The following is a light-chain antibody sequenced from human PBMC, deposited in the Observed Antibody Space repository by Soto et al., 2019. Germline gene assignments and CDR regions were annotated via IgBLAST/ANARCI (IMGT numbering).Light chain of an antibody. CDR1: ESISRW. CDR2: KAS. CDR3: QQHNSFSIT. J-gene: IGKJ5*01. Sequence: DIQMNQYPSTLSASVGDRVTIARRASESISRWLAWYQQTQGKAPKILIYKASSLESGVPSRFRGSGSGTEFTLTINRLQADDVATDYCQQHNSFSITFGQGTRLEIK. V-gene: IGKV1-5*03.